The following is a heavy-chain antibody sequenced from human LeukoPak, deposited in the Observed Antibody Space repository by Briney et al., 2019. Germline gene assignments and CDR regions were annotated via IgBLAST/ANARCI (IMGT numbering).Heavy chain of an antibody. CDR3: ARRRLYATTPYWYFDL. CDR2: IYYSGST. Sequence: PSETLSLTCTVSGGSTSSYYWSWIRQPPGKGLEWIGYIYYSGSTNYNPSLKSRVTISVDTSKNQFSLKLSSVTAADTAVYYCARRRLYATTPYWYFDLWGRGTLVTVSS. D-gene: IGHD2-8*01. V-gene: IGHV4-59*01. J-gene: IGHJ2*01. CDR1: GGSTSSYY.